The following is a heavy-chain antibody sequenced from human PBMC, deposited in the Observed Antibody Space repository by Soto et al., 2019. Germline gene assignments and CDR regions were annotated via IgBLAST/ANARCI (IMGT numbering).Heavy chain of an antibody. V-gene: IGHV1-8*01. CDR3: ARGRSYAFPFDY. Sequence: ASVKVSFKASGYTCTSYDINWVRQATGQGLEWMGWMNPNSGNTGYAQKFKGRVTMTRNTSISIAYMELSSLRSDDTAVYYCARGRSYAFPFDYWCQGTPVTVSS. CDR1: GYTCTSYD. J-gene: IGHJ4*02. D-gene: IGHD5-18*01. CDR2: MNPNSGNT.